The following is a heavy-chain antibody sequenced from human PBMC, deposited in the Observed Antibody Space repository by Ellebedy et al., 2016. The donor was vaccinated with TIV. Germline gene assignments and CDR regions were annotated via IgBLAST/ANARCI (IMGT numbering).Heavy chain of an antibody. J-gene: IGHJ3*02. CDR3: ARTITMVRGVRGRFFDI. V-gene: IGHV4-31*03. CDR1: GGSISSGGYY. D-gene: IGHD3-10*01. CDR2: IYYSGST. Sequence: MPSETLSLTCTVSGGSISSGGYYWSWIRQHPGKGLEWIGYIYYSGSTYYNPSLKSRVTISVDTSTNQFSLKLSSVTAADTAVYYCARTITMVRGVRGRFFDIWGQGTMVTVSS.